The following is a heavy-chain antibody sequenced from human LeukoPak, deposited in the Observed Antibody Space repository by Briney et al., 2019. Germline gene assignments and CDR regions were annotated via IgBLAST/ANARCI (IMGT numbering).Heavy chain of an antibody. CDR2: IYSGGST. Sequence: GGSLRLSCAASGFTVSSNYMSWVRQAPGKGLEWVSVIYSGGSTYYADSVKGRFTISRDNSKNTLYLQMNSLRAEDTAVYYCARDQNTSLSVAVAGYFDYWGQGTLVTVSS. D-gene: IGHD6-19*01. V-gene: IGHV3-53*01. CDR1: GFTVSSNY. J-gene: IGHJ4*02. CDR3: ARDQNTSLSVAVAGYFDY.